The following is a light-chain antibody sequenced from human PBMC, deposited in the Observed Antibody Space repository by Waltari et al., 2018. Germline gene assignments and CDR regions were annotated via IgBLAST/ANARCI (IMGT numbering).Light chain of an antibody. J-gene: IGKJ4*01. CDR3: QQRRNWPLT. CDR1: QSLSNY. CDR2: DTS. V-gene: IGKV3-11*01. Sequence: SCPASQSLSNYLAWYQQKPGQAPRLLIYDTSNRATGIPARFSGSGFGTDFTLTISSLEPEDFAVYYCQQRRNWPLTFGGGTKVEIK.